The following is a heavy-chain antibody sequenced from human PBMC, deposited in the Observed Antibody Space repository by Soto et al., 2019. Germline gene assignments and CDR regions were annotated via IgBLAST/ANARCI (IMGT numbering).Heavy chain of an antibody. CDR1: GFTFGDYA. CDR2: IRSKAYGGTT. CDR3: TRDDYDIVVVPAALDYYYYYMDV. Sequence: PGGSLRLSCTASGFTFGDYAMSWFRQAPGKGLEWVGFIRSKAYGGTTEYAASVKGRFTISRDDSKSIAYLQMNSLKTEDTAVYYCTRDDYDIVVVPAALDYYYYYMDVWGKGTTVTVSS. J-gene: IGHJ6*03. V-gene: IGHV3-49*03. D-gene: IGHD2-2*01.